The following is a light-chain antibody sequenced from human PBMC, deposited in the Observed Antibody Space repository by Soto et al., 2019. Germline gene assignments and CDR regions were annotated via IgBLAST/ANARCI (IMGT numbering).Light chain of an antibody. Sequence: IVVTPSPDSLAVSLAERATIICKSSQSVLYSSNNKNYLVWYQQKHGQAPRLLIFDASTRATGIPARLSGSGSGREFTLTIISLQYQEFAVDYCQQYNNWPLTFGGGTKVDIK. CDR2: DAS. CDR3: QQYNNWPLT. V-gene: IGKV4-1*01. CDR1: QSVLYSSNNKNY. J-gene: IGKJ4*02.